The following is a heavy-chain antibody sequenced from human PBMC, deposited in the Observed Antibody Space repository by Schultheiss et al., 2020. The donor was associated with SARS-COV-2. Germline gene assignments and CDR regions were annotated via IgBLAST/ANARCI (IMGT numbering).Heavy chain of an antibody. J-gene: IGHJ6*02. D-gene: IGHD2-15*01. CDR1: GFTFSGSA. V-gene: IGHV3-73*01. CDR2: IRSKANSYAT. Sequence: GGSLRLSCAASGFTFSGSAMHWVRQASGKGLEWVGRIRSKANSYATAYAASVKGRFTISRDDSKNTAYLQMNSLKTEDTAVYYCTRPSVRSGYYYYYGMDVWGQGTTVTVSS. CDR3: TRPSVRSGYYYYYGMDV.